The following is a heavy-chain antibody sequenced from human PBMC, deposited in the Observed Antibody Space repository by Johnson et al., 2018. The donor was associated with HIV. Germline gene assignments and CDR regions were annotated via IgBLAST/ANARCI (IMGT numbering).Heavy chain of an antibody. CDR3: AKPQLLADDIFNF. Sequence: QVQLVESGGGVVQPGRSLRLSCAASGFTFSSYAMHWVRQAPGKGLEWVAVISSAGTDKYYADSVKGRFTISRDNSKNTLYLQMNSLRAEDTGVYYCAKPQLLADDIFNFWGQGTMVIVSS. J-gene: IGHJ3*01. CDR2: ISSAGTDK. V-gene: IGHV3-30*04. D-gene: IGHD6-19*01. CDR1: GFTFSSYA.